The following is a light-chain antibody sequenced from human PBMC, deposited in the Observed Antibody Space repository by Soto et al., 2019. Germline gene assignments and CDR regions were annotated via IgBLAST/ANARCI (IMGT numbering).Light chain of an antibody. CDR2: GAS. CDR1: QSVSSSY. CDR3: HHYGNSPPFT. J-gene: IGKJ3*01. Sequence: EIVLTQSPGTLSLSPGARATLSCRASQSVSSSYLAWYQQKPGQTPRLLIYGASSRATGIPDRFSGSGSGTDFTLTISRLEPEDFAVYYCHHYGNSPPFTFGPGTKVDIK. V-gene: IGKV3-20*01.